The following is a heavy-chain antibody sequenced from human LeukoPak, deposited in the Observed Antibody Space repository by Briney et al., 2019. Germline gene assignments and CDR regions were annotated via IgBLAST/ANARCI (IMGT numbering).Heavy chain of an antibody. V-gene: IGHV3-23*01. J-gene: IGHJ1*01. CDR3: ALQEGVRWEYFQH. CDR1: GFTFSSYA. Sequence: GGSLRLSCAASGFTFSSYAMSWVRQAPGKGLEWVSAISGSGGSTYYADSVKGRFTISRDNSKNTLYLQMNSLRAEDTAVYYCALQEGVRWEYFQHWGQGTLVTASS. D-gene: IGHD4-23*01. CDR2: ISGSGGST.